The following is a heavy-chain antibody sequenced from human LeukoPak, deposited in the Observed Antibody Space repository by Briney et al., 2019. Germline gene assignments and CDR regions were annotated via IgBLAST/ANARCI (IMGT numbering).Heavy chain of an antibody. CDR1: GFTFSSYS. J-gene: IGHJ5*02. CDR3: ARVIAAAGPGKGWFDP. Sequence: PGGSPRLSCAASGFTFSSYSMNWVRQAPGKGLEWVSSISSSSSYIYYADSVKGRFTISRDNAKNSLYLQMNSLRAEDTAVYYCARVIAAAGPGKGWFDPWGQGTLVTVSS. CDR2: ISSSSSYI. D-gene: IGHD6-13*01. V-gene: IGHV3-21*01.